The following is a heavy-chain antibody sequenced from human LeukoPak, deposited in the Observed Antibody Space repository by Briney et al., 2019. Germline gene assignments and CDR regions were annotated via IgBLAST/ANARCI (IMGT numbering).Heavy chain of an antibody. J-gene: IGHJ4*02. V-gene: IGHV3-30-3*01. Sequence: GGSLRLSCAVSGFTFSFYAMHWVRQAPGKGLEWVAVIPFDGSDKYYADSVKGRFTISRDNSKNTLYLQMNSLRAEDTAVFYCARGVGQAPAGTISYWGQGTLVTVSS. CDR2: IPFDGSDK. CDR3: ARGVGQAPAGTISY. D-gene: IGHD6-13*01. CDR1: GFTFSFYA.